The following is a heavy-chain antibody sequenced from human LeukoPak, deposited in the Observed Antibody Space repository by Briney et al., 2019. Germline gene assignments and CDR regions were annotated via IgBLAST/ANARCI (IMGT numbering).Heavy chain of an antibody. CDR1: GYTFTGYY. CDR2: INPNSGGT. Sequence: ASVKVSCKASGYTFTGYYIHWVRQAPGQGLEWMGRINPNSGGTNYAQKLQGRVTMTRDTSISTAYMELSRLRSDDTAVYYCAKETYYYDSSGVVGNFDYWGQGTLVTVSS. D-gene: IGHD3-22*01. CDR3: AKETYYYDSSGVVGNFDY. J-gene: IGHJ4*02. V-gene: IGHV1-2*06.